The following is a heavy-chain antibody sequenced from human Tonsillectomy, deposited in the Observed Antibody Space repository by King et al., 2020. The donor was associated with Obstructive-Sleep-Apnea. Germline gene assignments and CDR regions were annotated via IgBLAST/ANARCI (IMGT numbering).Heavy chain of an antibody. V-gene: IGHV4-39*07. Sequence: QLQESGPGLVKPSETLSLTCTVSGGSISSSGYYWGWIRQPPGKGLEWIGSIYYSGSTYYNPSLKSRVTISVDTSKNQFSLKLTSVTAADPAVFYCARTPIAAAGSHGWGQGTLVTVSS. J-gene: IGHJ4*02. CDR2: IYYSGST. CDR1: GGSISSSGYY. D-gene: IGHD6-13*01. CDR3: ARTPIAAAGSHG.